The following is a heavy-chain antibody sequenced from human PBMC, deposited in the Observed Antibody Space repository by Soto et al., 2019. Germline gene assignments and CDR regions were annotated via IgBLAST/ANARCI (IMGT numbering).Heavy chain of an antibody. J-gene: IGHJ3*02. CDR2: ISSSSSYI. D-gene: IGHD2-15*01. V-gene: IGHV3-21*01. CDR1: GFTFSSYS. Sequence: GSLRLSCAASGFTFSSYSMNWVRQAPGKGLEWVSSISSSSSYIYYADSVKGRFTISRDNAKNSLYLQMNSLRAEDTAVYYCARDEYCSGGSCYDAFDIWGQGTMVTVSS. CDR3: ARDEYCSGGSCYDAFDI.